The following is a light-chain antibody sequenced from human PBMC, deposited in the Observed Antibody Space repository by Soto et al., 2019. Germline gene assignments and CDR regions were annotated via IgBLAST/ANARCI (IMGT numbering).Light chain of an antibody. CDR3: SSYTNIGPHL. V-gene: IGLV2-14*01. J-gene: IGLJ1*01. CDR2: EVS. CDR1: ISDVGGYEF. Sequence: QSLRKQPASVSGSPGQSIPISCTGSISDVGGYEFVSWYQHHPGKAPKVMIYEVSHRPSGVSNRFSGSKSGNTASLTISGLQAEDEADYYRSSYTNIGPHLFGTGTKVTVL.